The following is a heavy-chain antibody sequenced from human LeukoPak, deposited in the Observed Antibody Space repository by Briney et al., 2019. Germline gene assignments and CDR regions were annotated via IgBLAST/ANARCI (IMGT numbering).Heavy chain of an antibody. Sequence: GGSLRLSCAASGFTFSSYAMSWVRQAPGKGLEWVSAISGSGGSTYYADSVKGRFTVSRDNSKNTLYLQLNSLRAEDTAVYYCAKSRIVLVPARGGGMVVWGQGTTVTVSS. J-gene: IGHJ6*02. CDR3: AKSRIVLVPARGGGMVV. V-gene: IGHV3-23*01. CDR2: ISGSGGST. D-gene: IGHD2-2*01. CDR1: GFTFSSYA.